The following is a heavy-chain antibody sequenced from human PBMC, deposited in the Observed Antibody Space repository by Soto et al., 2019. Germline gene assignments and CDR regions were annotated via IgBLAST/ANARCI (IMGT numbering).Heavy chain of an antibody. Sequence: QVQLVQSGAEVKKPGSSVKVSCKASGGTFSNYVVNWVRQAPGQGLEWMGRIIPISRAANYAQKFQGRVTITADKSTSTSYMELSSLRSEDTAVYYCARDMTRTVVLYFDFWGEGTLVTVSS. CDR2: IIPISRAA. D-gene: IGHD1-7*01. CDR3: ARDMTRTVVLYFDF. CDR1: GGTFSNYV. J-gene: IGHJ4*02. V-gene: IGHV1-69*06.